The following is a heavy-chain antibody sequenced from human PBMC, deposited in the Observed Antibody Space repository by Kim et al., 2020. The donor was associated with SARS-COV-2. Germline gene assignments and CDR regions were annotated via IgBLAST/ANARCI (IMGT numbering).Heavy chain of an antibody. J-gene: IGHJ4*02. CDR3: ARVAVASFHFDY. CDR2: IYYSGST. CDR1: GGSISSSSYY. D-gene: IGHD6-19*01. V-gene: IGHV4-39*01. Sequence: SETLSLTYTVSGGSISSSSYYWGWIRQPPGKGLEWIGSIYYSGSTYYNPSLKSRVTISVDTSKNQFSLKLSSVTAADTAVYYCARVAVASFHFDYWGQGTLVTVSS.